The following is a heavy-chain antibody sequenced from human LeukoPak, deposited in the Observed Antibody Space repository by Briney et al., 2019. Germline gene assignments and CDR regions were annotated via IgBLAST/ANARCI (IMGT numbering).Heavy chain of an antibody. Sequence: GGSLRLSCAASGFTFSSYSMNWVRQAPGKGLEWVSYISSDSRTIYYADSVKGRFTISRDNAKSSLYLQMKSLRDEDTAVYYCARYGSGTSYITNYFDYWGQGTLVTVSS. CDR1: GFTFSSYS. CDR2: ISSDSRTI. V-gene: IGHV3-48*02. D-gene: IGHD3-10*01. CDR3: ARYGSGTSYITNYFDY. J-gene: IGHJ4*02.